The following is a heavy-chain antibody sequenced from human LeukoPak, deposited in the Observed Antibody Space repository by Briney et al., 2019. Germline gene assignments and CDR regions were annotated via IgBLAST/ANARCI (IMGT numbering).Heavy chain of an antibody. V-gene: IGHV3-30*14. Sequence: GGSPRLSCAASGFTFSSYAMHWVRQAPANGLEWVAVISYDGSNKYYADSVKSRFTISRDNSKNTLYLQMNSLRAEDTAVFFRAEDGIRYFDPKPFDYWGQGTLVTVSS. D-gene: IGHD3-9*01. J-gene: IGHJ4*02. CDR3: AEDGIRYFDPKPFDY. CDR1: GFTFSSYA. CDR2: ISYDGSNK.